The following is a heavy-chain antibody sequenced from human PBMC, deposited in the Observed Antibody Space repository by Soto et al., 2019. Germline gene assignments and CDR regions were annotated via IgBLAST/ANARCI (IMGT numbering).Heavy chain of an antibody. CDR3: ARGIYDFWSSYDTWFDP. Sequence: KTSETLSLTCTVSSDSISGLYWTWIRQPAGKGLEWSGRIYSSGETNYNPSLTGRVIMSLDTSKNQFSLNLTSVTAADTAVYYCARGIYDFWSSYDTWFDPWGQGTMVTVYS. CDR1: SDSISGLY. CDR2: IYSSGET. J-gene: IGHJ5*02. D-gene: IGHD3-3*01. V-gene: IGHV4-4*07.